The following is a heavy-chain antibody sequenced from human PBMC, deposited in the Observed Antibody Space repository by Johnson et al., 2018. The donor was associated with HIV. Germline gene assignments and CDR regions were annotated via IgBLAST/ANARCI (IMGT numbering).Heavy chain of an antibody. CDR3: STGFSSWAFDI. D-gene: IGHD6-13*01. J-gene: IGHJ3*02. V-gene: IGHV3-15*05. Sequence: VQLVESGGGVVQPGRSLSLSCAASGFTFSSYAMNWVRQAPGKGLEWVGRIKSKTDGGTTDDAAPVKGKFSISRDDSKNTLYLQMNSLKTEDTAVYYCSTGFSSWAFDIWGQGTMVTVSS. CDR2: IKSKTDGGTT. CDR1: GFTFSSYA.